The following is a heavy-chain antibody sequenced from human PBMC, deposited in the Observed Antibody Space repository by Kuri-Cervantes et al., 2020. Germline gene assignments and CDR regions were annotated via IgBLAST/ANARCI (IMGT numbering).Heavy chain of an antibody. D-gene: IGHD5/OR15-5a*01. J-gene: IGHJ4*02. Sequence: GGSLRLSCAASGFTFSDYYMSWIRQAPGKGLEWVSSISSSSSYIYYADSVKGRFTISRDNAKNSLYLQMNSLRAEDTAVYYCAREKTKWASTIVYYFDYWGQGTLVTVSS. CDR1: GFTFSDYY. CDR2: ISSSSSYI. CDR3: AREKTKWASTIVYYFDY. V-gene: IGHV3-11*06.